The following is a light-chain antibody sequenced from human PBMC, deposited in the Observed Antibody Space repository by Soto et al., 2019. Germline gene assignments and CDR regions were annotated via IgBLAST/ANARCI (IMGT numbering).Light chain of an antibody. CDR1: QSVKSSY. CDR2: GTS. CDR3: QQYGSSIT. J-gene: IGKJ5*01. Sequence: EIVLTQSPGTLSLSPGERATLPCRASQSVKSSYLAWYQHKPGQAPRLLIYGTSSRATGIPDKFSGSGSGTDFTITISRLEPEDCSVYYCQQYGSSITFGQGTRLEIK. V-gene: IGKV3-20*01.